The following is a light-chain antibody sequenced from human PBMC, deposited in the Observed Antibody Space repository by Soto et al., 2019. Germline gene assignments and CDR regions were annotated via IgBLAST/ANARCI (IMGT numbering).Light chain of an antibody. CDR3: QQYNNWPYT. Sequence: EIVMTQSPATLSVSLGGSATLSCRASQHVSSNFAWYRQKPGQAPTLLIYRASTRATGIPARFSGSGSGTEFTPTISSLQSEDFAVYYCQQYNNWPYTFGQGTKLEIK. J-gene: IGKJ2*01. CDR2: RAS. V-gene: IGKV3-15*01. CDR1: QHVSSN.